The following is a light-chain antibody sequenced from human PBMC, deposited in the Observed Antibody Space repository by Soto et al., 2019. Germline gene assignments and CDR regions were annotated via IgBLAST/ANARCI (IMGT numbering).Light chain of an antibody. Sequence: IVLTQSPGTLSLSPGERVTLSCRASQTGSNSYLAWYQQKSAQAPRLLIYGVSTRATGIPDRFSGSGSGTEFTLTISRLEPEDFAVYYCQQYGSSPKTFGQGTKVDIK. V-gene: IGKV3-20*01. CDR1: QTGSNSY. CDR3: QQYGSSPKT. J-gene: IGKJ1*01. CDR2: GVS.